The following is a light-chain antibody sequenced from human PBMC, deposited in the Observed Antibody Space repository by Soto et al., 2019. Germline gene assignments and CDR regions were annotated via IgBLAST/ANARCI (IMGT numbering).Light chain of an antibody. CDR1: SSDVGGYNL. J-gene: IGLJ1*01. CDR3: SSYTSSSPYV. CDR2: EVT. V-gene: IGLV2-14*03. Sequence: QSALTQPASVSGSPGQSITISCTGTSSDVGGYNLVSWYQQHPGEAPKLMIYEVTNRPSGVSNRFSGSKSGNTASLTISGLQAEDEADYYCSSYTSSSPYVFGTGTKLTVL.